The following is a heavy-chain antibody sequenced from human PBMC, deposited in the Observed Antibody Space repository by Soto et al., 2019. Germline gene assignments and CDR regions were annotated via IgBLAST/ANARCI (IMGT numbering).Heavy chain of an antibody. CDR3: AKDMGSTVADAFDI. D-gene: IGHD6-19*01. V-gene: IGHV3-43D*04. Sequence: PGGSLRLSCAASGFTFDDYAMHWVRQAPGKGLEWVSLISWDGGSTYYADSVKGRFTISRDNSKNSLYLQMNSLRAEDTALYYCAKDMGSTVADAFDIWGQGTMVTVSS. CDR2: ISWDGGST. CDR1: GFTFDDYA. J-gene: IGHJ3*02.